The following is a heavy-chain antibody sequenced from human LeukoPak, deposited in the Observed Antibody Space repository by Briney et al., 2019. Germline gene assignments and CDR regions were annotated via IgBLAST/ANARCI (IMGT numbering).Heavy chain of an antibody. CDR2: IKQDGSEK. CDR1: GFTVSSNY. J-gene: IGHJ3*02. Sequence: GGSLRLSCAASGFTVSSNYMSWVRQAPGKGLEWVANIKQDGSEKYYVDSVKGRFTISRDNAKNSLYLQMNSLRAEDTAVYYCARDGDYYDSSGSPHDALDIWGQGTVVTVSS. D-gene: IGHD3-22*01. CDR3: ARDGDYYDSSGSPHDALDI. V-gene: IGHV3-7*01.